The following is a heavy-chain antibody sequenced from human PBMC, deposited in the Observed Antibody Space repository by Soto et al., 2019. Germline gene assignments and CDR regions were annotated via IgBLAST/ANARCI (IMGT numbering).Heavy chain of an antibody. J-gene: IGHJ4*02. CDR1: GGTFSNYP. V-gene: IGHV1-69*01. Sequence: VQLVQSGAEVKKPGSSVKVSCKASGGTFSNYPFIWVRQAPGQGLDWMGGIIPIFGATDYGQSFQGRVTITSDEFTNTASLELSSLLSDDTAVYYSARGLYCGGGCYSHFDYWCQGTLVTVSS. CDR2: IIPIFGAT. D-gene: IGHD2-21*02. CDR3: ARGLYCGGGCYSHFDY.